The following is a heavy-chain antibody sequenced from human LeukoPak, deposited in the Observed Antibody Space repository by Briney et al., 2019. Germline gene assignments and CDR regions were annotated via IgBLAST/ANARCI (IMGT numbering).Heavy chain of an antibody. V-gene: IGHV3-11*04. CDR2: TSSSGSTI. CDR3: ARDRYYYDSTGGFDY. J-gene: IGHJ4*02. Sequence: GGSLRLSCAASGFTFSDYYMSWIRQAPGKGLEWVSYTSSSGSTIYYADSVKGRFTISRDNAKNSLYLQMNSLRAEDTAVYYCARDRYYYDSTGGFDYWGQGTLVTVSS. D-gene: IGHD3-22*01. CDR1: GFTFSDYY.